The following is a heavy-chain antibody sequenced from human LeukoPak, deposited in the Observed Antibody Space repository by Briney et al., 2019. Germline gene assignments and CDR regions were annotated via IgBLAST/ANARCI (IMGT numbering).Heavy chain of an antibody. D-gene: IGHD6-13*01. CDR2: IRYDGSNK. Sequence: PGGSLRLSCAASGFTFNGYGMHWVRQAPGKGLEWVAFIRYDGSNKYYADSVKGRFTISRDNSKNTLYLQMNSLRADDTAVYYCAKEWSSSWYEYFQHWGQGTLVTVSS. V-gene: IGHV3-30*02. J-gene: IGHJ1*01. CDR3: AKEWSSSWYEYFQH. CDR1: GFTFNGYG.